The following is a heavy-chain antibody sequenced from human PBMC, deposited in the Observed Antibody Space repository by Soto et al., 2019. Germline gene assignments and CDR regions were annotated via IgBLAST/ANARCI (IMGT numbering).Heavy chain of an antibody. CDR1: GFTFSSYS. V-gene: IGHV3-21*01. CDR3: AREQCHRDGLRSAFHX. D-gene: IGHD5-12*01. CDR2: IGSSSSYI. Sequence: GGSLRLSCAASGFTFSSYSMNWVRQAPGKGLEWVASIGSSSSYIYYADSVKGRFTISIDNSNNSLYLQMNSLRAEDTAVYYCAREQCHRDGLRSAFHXWGQGTMVTVS. J-gene: IGHJ3*02.